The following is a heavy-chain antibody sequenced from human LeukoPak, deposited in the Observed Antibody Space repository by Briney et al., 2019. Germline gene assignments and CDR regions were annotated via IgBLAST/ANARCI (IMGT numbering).Heavy chain of an antibody. CDR3: AKDRPNYYGSNGHYYKLNGDC. J-gene: IGHJ4*02. CDR1: GFTFSSYA. D-gene: IGHD3-22*01. V-gene: IGHV3-23*01. CDR2: ITSSGAAT. Sequence: GGSLRLSCAAAGFTFSSYAMSWVRQAPGKGLEWVSSITSSGAATYYADSVKGRFTISRDNSDNTLYLQMNSLRAEDTAVYYCAKDRPNYYGSNGHYYKLNGDCWGQGTLVTVSS.